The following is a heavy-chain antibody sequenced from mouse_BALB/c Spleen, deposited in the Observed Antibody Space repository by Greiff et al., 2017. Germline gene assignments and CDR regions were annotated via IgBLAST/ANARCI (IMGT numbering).Heavy chain of an antibody. Sequence: VQVVESGAELAKPGASVKMSCKASGYTFTSYWMHWVKQRPGQGLEWIGYINPSTGYTEYNQKFKDKATLTADKSSSTAYMQLSSLTSEDSAVYYCARDGYYIAYWGQGTLVTVSA. D-gene: IGHD2-3*01. J-gene: IGHJ3*01. CDR2: INPSTGYT. CDR1: GYTFTSYW. V-gene: IGHV1-7*01. CDR3: ARDGYYIAY.